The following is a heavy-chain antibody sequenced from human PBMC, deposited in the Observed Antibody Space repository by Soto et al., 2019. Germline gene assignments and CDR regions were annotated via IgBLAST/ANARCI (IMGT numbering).Heavy chain of an antibody. CDR1: GFTFSSYW. V-gene: IGHV3-74*01. CDR3: ARGELRVVINSHYYYYGMDV. CDR2: INSDGSST. Sequence: GGSLRLSCAASGFTFSSYWMHWVRQAPGKGLVWVSRINSDGSSTSYADSVKGRFTISRDNAKNTLYLQMNSLRAEDTAVYYCARGELRVVINSHYYYYGMDVWGPGTTVTVSS. D-gene: IGHD3-10*01. J-gene: IGHJ6*02.